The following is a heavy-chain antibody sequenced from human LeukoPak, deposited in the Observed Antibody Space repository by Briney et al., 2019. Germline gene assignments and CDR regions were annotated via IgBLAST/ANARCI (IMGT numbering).Heavy chain of an antibody. D-gene: IGHD6-6*01. V-gene: IGHV4-39*07. Sequence: SETLSLTCTVSGGSISSSSYYWGWIRQPPGKGLEWIGSIYYSGSTYYNPSLKSRVTISVDTSKNQFSLKLSSVTAADTAVYYCAGEDLAARPLIDYWGQGTLVTASS. CDR2: IYYSGST. CDR1: GGSISSSSYY. CDR3: AGEDLAARPLIDY. J-gene: IGHJ4*02.